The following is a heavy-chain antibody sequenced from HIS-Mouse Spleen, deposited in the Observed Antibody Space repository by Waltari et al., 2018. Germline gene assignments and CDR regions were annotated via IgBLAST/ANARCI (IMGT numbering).Heavy chain of an antibody. Sequence: QLQLQESGPGLVKPSETLSLTCTVSGGSISSSSYYWCWFRQPPGKGLEWIGGIYYSRSTDYNPSLKSRVTISVDTSKNQFSLKLSSVTAADTAVYYCAREIPYSSSWYDWYFDLWGRGTLVTVSS. V-gene: IGHV4-39*07. CDR2: IYYSRST. D-gene: IGHD6-13*01. CDR1: GGSISSSSYY. CDR3: AREIPYSSSWYDWYFDL. J-gene: IGHJ2*01.